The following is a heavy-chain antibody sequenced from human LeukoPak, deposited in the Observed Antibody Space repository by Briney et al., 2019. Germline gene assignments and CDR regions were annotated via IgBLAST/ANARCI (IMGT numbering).Heavy chain of an antibody. V-gene: IGHV3-64*01. CDR2: ISSNGGST. CDR3: ARAGDYDILTGFSKRPLDY. D-gene: IGHD3-9*01. CDR1: GFTFSSYA. J-gene: IGHJ4*02. Sequence: GGSLRLSCAASGFTFSSYAMHWVRQAPGKGLEYVSAISSNGGSTYYANSVKGRFTISRDNSKNTLYLQMGSLRAEDMAVYYCARAGDYDILTGFSKRPLDYWGQGTLVTVSS.